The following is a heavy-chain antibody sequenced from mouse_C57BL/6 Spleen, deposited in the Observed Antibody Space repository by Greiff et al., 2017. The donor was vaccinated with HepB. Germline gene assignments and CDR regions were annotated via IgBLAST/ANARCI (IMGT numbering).Heavy chain of an antibody. Sequence: VQLQESGPELVKPGASVKISCKASGYAFSSSWMNWVKQRPGKGLEWIGRIYPGDGDTNYNGKFKGKATLTADKSSSTAYMQLSSLTSEDSAVYFGASGIYDGYCRGGWFAYWGQGTLVTVSA. CDR2: IYPGDGDT. V-gene: IGHV1-82*01. D-gene: IGHD2-3*01. CDR1: GYAFSSSW. CDR3: ASGIYDGYCRGGWFAY. J-gene: IGHJ3*01.